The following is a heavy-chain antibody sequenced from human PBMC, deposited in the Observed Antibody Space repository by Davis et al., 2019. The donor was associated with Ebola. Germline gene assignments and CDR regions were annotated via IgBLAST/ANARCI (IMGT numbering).Heavy chain of an antibody. V-gene: IGHV3-74*01. Sequence: GESLKISCAASGFTFSSYWMHWVRQAPGKGLVWVSRINSDGSSTSYADSVKGRFTISRDNAKNSLYLQMNSLRAEDTALYYCAKDIRALRAFDIWGQGTMVTVSS. J-gene: IGHJ3*02. CDR2: INSDGSST. CDR3: AKDIRALRAFDI. CDR1: GFTFSSYW. D-gene: IGHD2-2*02.